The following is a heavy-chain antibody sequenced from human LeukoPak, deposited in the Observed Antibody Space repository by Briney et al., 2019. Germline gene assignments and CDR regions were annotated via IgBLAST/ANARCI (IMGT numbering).Heavy chain of an antibody. V-gene: IGHV1-18*01. CDR3: ARTSQSYELLSGSDLGY. J-gene: IGHJ4*02. D-gene: IGHD3/OR15-3a*01. CDR2: ICAYSGNT. CDR1: GYTFSSFG. Sequence: ASVKVSCKPSGYTFSSFGITWVRRAPGQGHEWVGWICAYSGNTNSRQILKDRVTMTTDTSTSTAYMELKSLRSDDTAVYYCARTSQSYELLSGSDLGYWGQGTLVTVSS.